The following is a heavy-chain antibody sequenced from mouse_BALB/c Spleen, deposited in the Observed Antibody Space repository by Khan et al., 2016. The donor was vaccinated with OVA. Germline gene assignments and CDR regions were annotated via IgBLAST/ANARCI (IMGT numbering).Heavy chain of an antibody. J-gene: IGHJ4*01. CDR3: ARSATDYYTEDN. V-gene: IGHV1S136*01. CDR1: GYTFTDYV. CDR2: IYPYNDDT. D-gene: IGHD1-1*01. Sequence: VQLQQPGPELVQPGASVKMSCKASGYTFTDYVMHWVMQKPGQGLEWIGYIYPYNDDTESTERFRVKATLTLDKSSTTAYMELNSLTSADSAVYYCARSATDYYTEDNWGQGTSVTVSS.